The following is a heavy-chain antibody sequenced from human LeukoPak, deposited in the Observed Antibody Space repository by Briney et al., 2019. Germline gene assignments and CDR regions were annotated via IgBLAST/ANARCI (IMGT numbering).Heavy chain of an antibody. CDR2: ISGSGGST. V-gene: IGHV3-23*01. Sequence: GGSLRLSCAASGFTFSSYAMSLVRQAPGKGLEWVSAISGSGGSTYYADSVKGRFTISRDNSKNTLYLQMNSLRAEDTAVYYCAEVRGYSGYEPIDYWGQGTLVTVSS. CDR3: AEVRGYSGYEPIDY. D-gene: IGHD5-12*01. CDR1: GFTFSSYA. J-gene: IGHJ4*02.